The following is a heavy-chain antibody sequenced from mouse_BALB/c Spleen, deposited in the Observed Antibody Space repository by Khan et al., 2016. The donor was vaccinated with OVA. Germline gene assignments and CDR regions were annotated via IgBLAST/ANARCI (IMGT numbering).Heavy chain of an antibody. CDR1: GYSITSDYA. Sequence: EVQLQESGPGLVKPSQSLSLTCTVTGYSITSDYAWNWIRQLPGDRLEWMGYISSSGSASYTPSLKSRISITRDTSKNQFFLQLKSVTTEDTATYFCARSLYYSYGDALDYWGRGSSVTVSS. V-gene: IGHV3-2*02. CDR3: ARSLYYSYGDALDY. D-gene: IGHD2-14*01. J-gene: IGHJ4*01. CDR2: ISSSGSA.